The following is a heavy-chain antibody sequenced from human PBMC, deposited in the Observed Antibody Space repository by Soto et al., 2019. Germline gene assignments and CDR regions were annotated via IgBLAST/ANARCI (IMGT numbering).Heavy chain of an antibody. J-gene: IGHJ6*03. D-gene: IGHD3-10*01. CDR1: GYTFTNHG. CDR2: ISASNGDT. Sequence: QVELVQSGVEVKKPGASVKVSCKASGYTFTNHGLSWLRQAPGQGLEWLGWISASNGDTNYAQKFLGRVTVTTDTSTSTGYRELRSLRSEDTAVYYCARMVRGSKIDSYSYRDGSGKGTTVIVSS. CDR3: ARMVRGSKIDSYSYRDG. V-gene: IGHV1-18*04.